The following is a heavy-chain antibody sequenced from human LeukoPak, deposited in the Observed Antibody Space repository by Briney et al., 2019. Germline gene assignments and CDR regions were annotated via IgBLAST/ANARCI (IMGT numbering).Heavy chain of an antibody. Sequence: PGESLRLSCAASAFTFSDYYVGWIRQAPGKGRDWIAYIRSGGNLIHYADSVKGRFTGSRDNAKSSLYLQMNSLRGEDTAVYYCARVYSGAYHGGEYWGQGTLVTVSS. J-gene: IGHJ4*02. CDR1: AFTFSDYY. D-gene: IGHD1-26*01. CDR2: IRSGGNLI. V-gene: IGHV3-11*04. CDR3: ARVYSGAYHGGEY.